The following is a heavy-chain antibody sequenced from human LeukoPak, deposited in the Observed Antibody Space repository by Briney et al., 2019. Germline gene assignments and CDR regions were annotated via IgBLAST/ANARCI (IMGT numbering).Heavy chain of an antibody. CDR1: GGSISSSSYY. CDR3: ARQLGYCSSTSCYADKVDY. CDR2: IYYSGST. V-gene: IGHV4-39*01. J-gene: IGHJ4*02. D-gene: IGHD2-2*01. Sequence: SETLSLTCTVSGGSISSSSYYWGWIRQPPGKGLEWIGSIYYSGSTYYNPSLKSRVTISVGTSKNQFSLKLSSVTAADTAVYYCARQLGYCSSTSCYADKVDYWGQGTLVTVSS.